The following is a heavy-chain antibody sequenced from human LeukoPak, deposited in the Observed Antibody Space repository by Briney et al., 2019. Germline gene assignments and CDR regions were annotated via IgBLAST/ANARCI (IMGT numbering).Heavy chain of an antibody. CDR1: GYSISSGYY. V-gene: IGHV4-38-2*02. D-gene: IGHD1-7*01. CDR2: IYHSGST. CDR3: ARDDLELRYYYMDV. Sequence: SSETLFLTCTVSGYSISSGYYWGWIRQPPGKGLEWIGSIYHSGSTYYNPPLKSRVTISVDASKNQFSLKLSSVTAADTAVYYCARDDLELRYYYMDVWGKGTTVTVSS. J-gene: IGHJ6*03.